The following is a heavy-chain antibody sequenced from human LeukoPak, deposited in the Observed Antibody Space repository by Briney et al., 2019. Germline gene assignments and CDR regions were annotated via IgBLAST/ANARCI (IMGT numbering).Heavy chain of an antibody. V-gene: IGHV3-33*05. J-gene: IGHJ4*02. D-gene: IGHD6-13*01. CDR1: GFTFSSYG. CDR2: ISYDGSNK. Sequence: GGSLRLSCAASGFTFSSYGMHWVRQAPGKGLEWVAVISYDGSNKYYADSVKGRFTISRDNSKNTLYLQMNSLRAEDTAVYYCARDSSSWSIMGPDYWGQGTLVTVSS. CDR3: ARDSSSWSIMGPDY.